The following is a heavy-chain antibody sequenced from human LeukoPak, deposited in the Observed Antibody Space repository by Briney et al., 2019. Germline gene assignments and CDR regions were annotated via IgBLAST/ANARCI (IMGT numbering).Heavy chain of an antibody. CDR1: GYTFTSYY. V-gene: IGHV1-46*01. CDR3: ARAQGYYSSTSCSPGY. J-gene: IGHJ4*02. D-gene: IGHD2-2*01. CDR2: INPSGGST. Sequence: ASVKVSCKASGYTFTSYYMHWVRQAPGQGLEWMGIINPSGGSTSYAQKFQGRVTMTRDTSTSTVYMELSSLRSEDTAVYYCARAQGYYSSTSCSPGYWGQGTLVTVSS.